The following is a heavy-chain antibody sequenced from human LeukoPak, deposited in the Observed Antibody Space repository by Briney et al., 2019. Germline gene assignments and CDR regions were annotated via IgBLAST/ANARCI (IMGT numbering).Heavy chain of an antibody. J-gene: IGHJ4*02. CDR3: TGNYYGSGSYADFDY. CDR1: GFTFSGSA. CDR2: IRSTANGYAT. V-gene: IGHV3-73*01. D-gene: IGHD3-10*01. Sequence: GGSLRLSCAASGFTFSGSALHWVHQASGKGLEWVGRIRSTANGYATAYAASVKGRFTISRDDSKNTAYLQMDSLKTEDTAVYYCTGNYYGSGSYADFDYWGQGTLVTVSS.